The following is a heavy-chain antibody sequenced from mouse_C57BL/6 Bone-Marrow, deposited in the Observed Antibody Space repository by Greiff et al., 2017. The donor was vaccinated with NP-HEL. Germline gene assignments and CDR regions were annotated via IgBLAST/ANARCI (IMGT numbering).Heavy chain of an antibody. D-gene: IGHD1-1*01. CDR1: GFTFSSYA. CDR3: TRLFSYYAMDY. V-gene: IGHV5-9-1*02. CDR2: ISSGGDYI. Sequence: EVKMVEVGEGLVKPGGSLKLSCAASGFTFSSYAMSWVRQTPEKRLEWVAYISSGGDYIYYADTVKGRFTISRDNARNTLYLQMSSLKSEDTAMYYCTRLFSYYAMDYWGQGTSVTVSS. J-gene: IGHJ4*01.